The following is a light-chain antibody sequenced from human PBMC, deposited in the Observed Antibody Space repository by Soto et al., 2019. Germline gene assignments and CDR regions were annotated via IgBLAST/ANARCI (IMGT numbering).Light chain of an antibody. CDR2: DVS. CDR3: SSYTSSSTLEWV. Sequence: ALTQPASVSGSPGQSITISCTGTSSDVGGYNYVSWYQQHPGKAPKLMIYDVSNRPSGVSNRFSGSKSGNTASLTISGLQAEDEADYYCSSYTSSSTLEWVFGGGTKLTVL. V-gene: IGLV2-14*01. J-gene: IGLJ3*02. CDR1: SSDVGGYNY.